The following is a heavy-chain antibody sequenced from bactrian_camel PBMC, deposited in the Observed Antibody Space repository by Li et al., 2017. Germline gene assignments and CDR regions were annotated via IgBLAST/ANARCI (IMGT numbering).Heavy chain of an antibody. V-gene: IGHV3S9*01. CDR2: IDGDGRT. Sequence: HVQLVESGGGSVQAGGSLRLSCVAPGYTGSRYCMGWFRQRPGEERARVATIDGDGRTNYADSVKGRFTISQDNAKNTVYLQMNSLKPEDTAMYYCAARGPYCYTKLSVRDFTYWGQGTQVTVS. CDR3: AARGPYCYTKLSVRDFTY. D-gene: IGHD2*01. CDR1: GYTGSRYC. J-gene: IGHJ6*01.